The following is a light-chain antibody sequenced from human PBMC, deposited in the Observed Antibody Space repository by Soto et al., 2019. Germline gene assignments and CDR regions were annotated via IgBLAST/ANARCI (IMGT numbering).Light chain of an antibody. CDR2: EVS. V-gene: IGLV2-14*01. Sequence: QSVLTQPASVSGSPGQSISISCSGTSSDVGAHDYVSWFQQHPGKAPKLMISEVSNRPSGVSNRFSGSRSGNTASLTISGLQAEDEADYYCCSFTSSLTWVFGGGTKLTVL. CDR3: CSFTSSLTWV. CDR1: SSDVGAHDY. J-gene: IGLJ3*02.